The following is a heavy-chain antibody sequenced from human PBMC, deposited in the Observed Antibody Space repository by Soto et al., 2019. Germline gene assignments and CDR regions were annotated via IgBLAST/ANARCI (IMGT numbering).Heavy chain of an antibody. D-gene: IGHD5-18*01. J-gene: IGHJ4*02. CDR2: ISSNGDST. CDR1: GFTFSIYA. V-gene: IGHV3-64D*08. CDR3: VKEDTARFDY. Sequence: PGGSLRLSCSASGFTFSIYAMHWVRQAPGKGLEYVSEISSNGDSTYYADSVKGRFTISRDNSKNTLYLQMSSLRTEDTAVYYCVKEDTARFDYWGQGTLVTVSS.